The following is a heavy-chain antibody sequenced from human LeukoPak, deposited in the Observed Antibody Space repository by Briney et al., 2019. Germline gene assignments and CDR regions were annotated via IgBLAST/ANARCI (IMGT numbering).Heavy chain of an antibody. CDR1: GGSISSGGYS. V-gene: IGHV4-30-2*01. Sequence: SQTLSLTSAVSGGSISSGGYSWSWIRQPPGKGLEWIGYIYHSGSTYYNPSLKSRVTISVDRSKNQFSLKLSSVTAADTAVYYCARRARGMVVTAPFDYWGQGTLVTVSS. J-gene: IGHJ4*02. CDR3: ARRARGMVVTAPFDY. D-gene: IGHD2-21*02. CDR2: IYHSGST.